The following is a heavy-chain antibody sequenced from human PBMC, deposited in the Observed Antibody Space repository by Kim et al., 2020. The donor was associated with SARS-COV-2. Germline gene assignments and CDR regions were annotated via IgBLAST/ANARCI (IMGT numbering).Heavy chain of an antibody. D-gene: IGHD6-13*01. Sequence: SQTLSLTCAISGDSVSSNSAAWNWIRQSPSRGLEWLGRTYYRSKWYNDYAVSVKSRITINPDTSKNQFSLQLNSVTPEDTAVYYCARVRSQAAHGFKLYWYFDLWGRGTLVTVSS. CDR1: GDSVSSNSAA. V-gene: IGHV6-1*01. J-gene: IGHJ2*01. CDR2: TYYRSKWYN. CDR3: ARVRSQAAHGFKLYWYFDL.